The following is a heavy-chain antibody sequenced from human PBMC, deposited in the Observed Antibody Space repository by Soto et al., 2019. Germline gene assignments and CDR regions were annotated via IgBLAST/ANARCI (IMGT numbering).Heavy chain of an antibody. CDR1: GGSISSSSYY. D-gene: IGHD6-19*01. J-gene: IGHJ6*02. CDR2: IYYSGST. V-gene: IGHV4-39*01. Sequence: SETLSLTCTVSGGSISSSSYYWGWIRQPPGKGLEWIGSIYYSGSTYYNPSLKSRVTISVDTSKNQFPLKLSSVTAADTAVYYCARQGDSSGWYLGYYYYGMDVWGQGTTVTVSS. CDR3: ARQGDSSGWYLGYYYYGMDV.